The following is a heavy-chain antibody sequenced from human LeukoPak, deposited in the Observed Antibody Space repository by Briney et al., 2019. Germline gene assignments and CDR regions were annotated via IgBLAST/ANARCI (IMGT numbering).Heavy chain of an antibody. Sequence: GGSMRLSCAASGITFSSNWMNWVRQAPGKGLVWVSRIASDGSSTTYADSVKGRFSISRDNAKNTLYLQMNSLRVEDTAVYYCARGRPHGNDYWGQGTLVTVSS. D-gene: IGHD4-23*01. CDR1: GITFSSNW. CDR2: IASDGSST. J-gene: IGHJ4*02. CDR3: ARGRPHGNDY. V-gene: IGHV3-74*01.